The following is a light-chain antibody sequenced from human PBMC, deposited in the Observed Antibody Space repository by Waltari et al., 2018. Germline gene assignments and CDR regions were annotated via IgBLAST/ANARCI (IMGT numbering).Light chain of an antibody. CDR3: CSYAGSRNHAV. J-gene: IGLJ2*01. CDR1: KSDVGRYNL. CDR2: EVS. V-gene: IGLV2-23*02. Sequence: QSALTQPASVSGPPGQSTTISCTGTKSDVGRYNLVSWYQQHPGKAPKLMLYEVSKRPSGVSNRFSGSKSGNMASLTISGLQAEDEADYYCCSYAGSRNHAVFGGGTKLTVL.